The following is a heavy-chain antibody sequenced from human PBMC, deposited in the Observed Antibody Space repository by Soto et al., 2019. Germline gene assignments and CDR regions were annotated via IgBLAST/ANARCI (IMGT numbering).Heavy chain of an antibody. J-gene: IGHJ4*02. D-gene: IGHD5-18*01. CDR1: RDSISCSAYY. V-gene: IGHV4-31*03. CDR2: IYYRGTT. Sequence: PSETLSLTCTVSRDSISCSAYYWSWIRQHPEKGLEWMGYIYYRGTTYYNPSLKSRVTISVDTSKNQFSLKLNSVTAADTAVYYCARLVDNYGHYYFDYWGQGILVTVSS. CDR3: ARLVDNYGHYYFDY.